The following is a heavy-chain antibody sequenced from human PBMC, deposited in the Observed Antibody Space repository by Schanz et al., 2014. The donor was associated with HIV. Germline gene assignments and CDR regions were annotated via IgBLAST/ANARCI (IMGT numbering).Heavy chain of an antibody. V-gene: IGHV1-18*01. D-gene: IGHD3-22*01. CDR3: ARDSTDYYDSSGYQY. J-gene: IGHJ4*02. CDR1: GYTFTSYG. Sequence: QVQLVQSGAEVKKPGASVKVSCKASGYTFTSYGISWVRQAPGQGLEWMGWISVYNGNTNYAQNLQGRVTMTTDTFTSTAYMELRSLRSDETAVYYCARDSTDYYDSSGYQYWGQGTLVTVSS. CDR2: ISVYNGNT.